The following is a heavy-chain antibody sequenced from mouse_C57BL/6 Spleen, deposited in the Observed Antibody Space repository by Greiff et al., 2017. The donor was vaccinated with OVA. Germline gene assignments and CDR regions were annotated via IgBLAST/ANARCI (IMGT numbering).Heavy chain of an antibody. Sequence: EVQVVESGGGLVQPKGSLKLSCAASGFSFNTYAMNWVRQAPGKGLEWVARIRSKSNNYATYYADSVKDRFTISRDDSESMLYLQMNNLKTEDTAMYYCVRQGYDGYYRYFDVWGTGTTVTVSS. CDR2: IRSKSNNYAT. CDR1: GFSFNTYA. CDR3: VRQGYDGYYRYFDV. J-gene: IGHJ1*03. V-gene: IGHV10-1*01. D-gene: IGHD2-3*01.